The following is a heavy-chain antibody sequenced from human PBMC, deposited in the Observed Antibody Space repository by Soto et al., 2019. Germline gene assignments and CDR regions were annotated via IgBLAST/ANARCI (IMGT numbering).Heavy chain of an antibody. V-gene: IGHV1-69*13. Sequence: SVKVSCKASGGTFSNHAISWVRQAPGQGLEWVGGIIPMFPTADYAQRFQGRVTITADDSTTTVYVELSGLRSEDTAMYYCARDDATYCGGDCYRYFYYGMDVWGQGTTVTVSS. J-gene: IGHJ6*02. CDR1: GGTFSNHA. CDR2: IIPMFPTA. D-gene: IGHD2-21*02. CDR3: ARDDATYCGGDCYRYFYYGMDV.